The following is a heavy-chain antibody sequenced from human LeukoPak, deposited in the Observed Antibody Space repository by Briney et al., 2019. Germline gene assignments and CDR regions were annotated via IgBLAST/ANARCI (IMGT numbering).Heavy chain of an antibody. V-gene: IGHV1-18*04. CDR1: GYTFTSYG. CDR2: ISAYNGNT. CDR3: ARAHGDYVGNYFDY. D-gene: IGHD4-17*01. J-gene: IGHJ4*02. Sequence: ASVKVSCKASGYTFTSYGISWVRQAPGQGLERMGWISAYNGNTNYAQILQGRVTMTTDTSTSTAYMELRSLRSDDTAVYYCARAHGDYVGNYFDYWGQGTLVTVSS.